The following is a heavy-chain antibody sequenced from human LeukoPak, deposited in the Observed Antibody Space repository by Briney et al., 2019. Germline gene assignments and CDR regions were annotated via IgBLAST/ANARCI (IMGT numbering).Heavy chain of an antibody. V-gene: IGHV3-30*02. CDR1: GFIFSSYG. Sequence: KSGGSLRLFCAASGFIFSSYGLHWVRQAPGKGLEWVAFIRYDGSNKYYADSVKGRFTISRDNSKNTVYLQMNSLRAEDTAVHYCAKANNVAVPDGLGSKYYYYCMDVWGKGTTVTISS. J-gene: IGHJ6*03. CDR2: IRYDGSNK. D-gene: IGHD2-2*01. CDR3: AKANNVAVPDGLGSKYYYYCMDV.